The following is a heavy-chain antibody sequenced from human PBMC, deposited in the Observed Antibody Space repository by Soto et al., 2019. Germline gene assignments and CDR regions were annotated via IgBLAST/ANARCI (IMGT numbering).Heavy chain of an antibody. D-gene: IGHD1-26*01. CDR1: GYTFSKNA. CDR3: ARGASGRNPLCDH. CDR2: INAGTGNT. J-gene: IGHJ4*02. Sequence: QVQLVQSGAEVKKPGSSVKVSCKSSGYTFSKNALHWVRQAPGQRPEWMGWINAGTGNTRYLQRFHDRVTITRNASASTAYLELSSLTSEDTAVYYCARGASGRNPLCDHWCPGTIVTVSA. V-gene: IGHV1-3*01.